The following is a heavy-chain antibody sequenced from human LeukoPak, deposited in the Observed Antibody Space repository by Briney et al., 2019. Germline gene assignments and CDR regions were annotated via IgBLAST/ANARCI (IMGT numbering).Heavy chain of an antibody. CDR3: ARDFATAVPYFDY. J-gene: IGHJ4*02. CDR2: IKQDGSEK. CDR1: GFTFSSYW. Sequence: PGGSLRLSCAASGFTFSSYWMSWVRQAPGKWLEWVADIKQDGSEKYYVDSVKGRFTISRDNAKNSLYLQMNSLRAEDTAVYYCARDFATAVPYFDYWGQGTLVTVSS. D-gene: IGHD2-15*01. V-gene: IGHV3-7*01.